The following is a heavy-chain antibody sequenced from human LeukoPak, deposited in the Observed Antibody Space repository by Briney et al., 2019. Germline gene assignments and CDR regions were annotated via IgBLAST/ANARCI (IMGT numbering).Heavy chain of an antibody. CDR2: INPSGGST. J-gene: IGHJ6*02. D-gene: IGHD2-15*01. CDR3: ARERRYCSGGSCYTPSGGMDV. CDR1: GYTFTSYY. V-gene: IGHV1-46*01. Sequence: GASVKVSCKVSGYTFTSYYMHWVRQAPGQGLEWMGIINPSGGSTSYAQKFQGRVTMTRDTSTSTAYMELRSLRSDDTAVYYCARERRYCSGGSCYTPSGGMDVWGQGTTVTVSS.